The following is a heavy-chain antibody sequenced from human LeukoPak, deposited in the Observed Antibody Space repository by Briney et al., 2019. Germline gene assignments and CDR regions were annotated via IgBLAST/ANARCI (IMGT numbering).Heavy chain of an antibody. J-gene: IGHJ4*02. V-gene: IGHV4-39*07. D-gene: IGHD3-9*01. CDR2: IYYSGST. Sequence: SETLSLTCTVSGGSISSSSYYWGWIRQPPGKGLEWIGSIYYSGSTYYNPSLKSRVTISVDTSKNQFSLKLSSVTAADTAVFYCARGDNYDILTGYFQTSSYFDFWGQGTLVTVSS. CDR3: ARGDNYDILTGYFQTSSYFDF. CDR1: GGSISSSSYY.